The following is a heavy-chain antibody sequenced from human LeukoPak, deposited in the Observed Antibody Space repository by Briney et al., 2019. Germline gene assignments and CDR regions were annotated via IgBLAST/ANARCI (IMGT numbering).Heavy chain of an antibody. CDR2: IKSKNNGETT. J-gene: IGHJ4*02. Sequence: GGSLRLSCAASGFTFKDAWMSWVRQAPGKGLEWVGRIKSKNNGETTDYTAPVKGRFTTLRDDSKNTLHLQMNSMRTEDTAIHFCAIDRGDYGDYIRHWGQGTLSPSPQ. CDR1: GFTFKDAW. CDR3: AIDRGDYGDYIRH. V-gene: IGHV3-15*01. D-gene: IGHD4-17*01.